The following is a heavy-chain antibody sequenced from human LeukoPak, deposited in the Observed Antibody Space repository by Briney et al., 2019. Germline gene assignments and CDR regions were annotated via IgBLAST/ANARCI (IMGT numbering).Heavy chain of an antibody. J-gene: IGHJ4*02. CDR2: INPNGGGT. Sequence: ASVKVSCKASGYTFTGNFIHWVRQAPGQGLECVGWINPNGGGTNYAQKFQGRVTMTRDTSISTAYMDLSSLTSEDTAIYYCARGHSSLRLYYFDYWGQGTLVTVSS. CDR1: GYTFTGNF. D-gene: IGHD6-6*01. CDR3: ARGHSSLRLYYFDY. V-gene: IGHV1-2*02.